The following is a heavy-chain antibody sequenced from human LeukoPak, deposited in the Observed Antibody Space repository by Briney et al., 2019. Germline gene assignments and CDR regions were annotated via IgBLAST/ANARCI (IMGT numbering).Heavy chain of an antibody. D-gene: IGHD3-10*01. CDR2: IYYSGST. V-gene: IGHV4-39*07. CDR1: GGSISSSSYY. CDR3: ARLISGSI. Sequence: SETLSLTCTVSGGSISSSSYYWGWSRQPPGKGLEWFGSIYYSGSTYYNPSLKSRVTISVDTSKNQFSLKLSSVTAADTAVYYCARLISGSIWGQGTLVTVSS. J-gene: IGHJ4*02.